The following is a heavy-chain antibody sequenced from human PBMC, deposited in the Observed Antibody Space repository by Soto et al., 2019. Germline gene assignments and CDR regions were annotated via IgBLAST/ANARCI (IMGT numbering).Heavy chain of an antibody. CDR1: GYTFTGYY. J-gene: IGHJ4*02. Sequence: ASVKVSCKASGYTFTGYYMHWVRQAPGQGLEWMGWINPNSGGTNYAQKFQGRVTMTRDTSISTAYMELSRLRSDDTAVYYCAGFPTSGYPYCLDYWGQGTLVTVSS. CDR3: AGFPTSGYPYCLDY. D-gene: IGHD3-3*01. V-gene: IGHV1-2*02. CDR2: INPNSGGT.